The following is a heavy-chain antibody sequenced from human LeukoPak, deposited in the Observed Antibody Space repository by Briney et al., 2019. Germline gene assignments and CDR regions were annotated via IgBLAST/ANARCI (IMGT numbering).Heavy chain of an antibody. CDR1: GFTFSSYA. Sequence: GGSLRLSCAASGFTFSSYAMSWVRQAPGKGLEWVSYISSSSSTIYFADSVKGRFTISRDNAKNSLYLQMNSLRAEDTAVYYCARECSSTSCYTHDAFDIWGQGTMVTVSS. J-gene: IGHJ3*02. CDR2: ISSSSSTI. D-gene: IGHD2-2*02. CDR3: ARECSSTSCYTHDAFDI. V-gene: IGHV3-48*01.